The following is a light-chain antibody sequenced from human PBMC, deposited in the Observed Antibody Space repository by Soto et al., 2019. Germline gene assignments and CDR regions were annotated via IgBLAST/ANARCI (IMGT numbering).Light chain of an antibody. CDR1: QSIGSR. CDR2: ATS. J-gene: IGKJ4*01. Sequence: DIGMTQSPVTLSVSPGERATLSCRASQSIGSRLAWYQQKPGQAPRLLIYATSTRATGIPARFSGSESGTEFTLTISSLQSEDFAVYYCQQYNDWPLTFGGGTKVEIK. V-gene: IGKV3-15*01. CDR3: QQYNDWPLT.